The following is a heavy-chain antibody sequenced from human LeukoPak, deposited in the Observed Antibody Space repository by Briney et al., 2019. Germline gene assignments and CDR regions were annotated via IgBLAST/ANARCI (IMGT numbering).Heavy chain of an antibody. V-gene: IGHV3-7*01. D-gene: IGHD6-19*01. CDR1: GFTVSNNY. CDR2: IKQDGSER. J-gene: IGHJ4*02. CDR3: AREYSSDWPTRFDY. Sequence: PGGSLRLSCAASGFTVSNNYMTWVRQAPGKGLEWVATIKQDGSERYYVDSVKGRFSISRDNARNSLYLQMNSLRAEDTAVYYCAREYSSDWPTRFDYWGQGTLVTVSS.